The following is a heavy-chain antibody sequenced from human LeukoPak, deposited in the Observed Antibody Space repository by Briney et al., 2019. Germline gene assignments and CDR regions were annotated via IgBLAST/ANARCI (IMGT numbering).Heavy chain of an antibody. CDR1: GFTFGNYA. J-gene: IGHJ4*02. CDR2: ISSSSSYI. CDR3: ARVWRYSGYDASDY. D-gene: IGHD5-12*01. Sequence: GGSLRLSCAASGFTFGNYAMSWVRQVPGRGLEWVSSISSSSSYIYYADSVKGRFTISRDNAKNSLYLQMNSLRAEDTAVYYCARVWRYSGYDASDYWGQGTLVTVSS. V-gene: IGHV3-21*01.